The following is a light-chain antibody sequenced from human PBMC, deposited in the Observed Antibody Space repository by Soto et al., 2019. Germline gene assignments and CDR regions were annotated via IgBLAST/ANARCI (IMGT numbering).Light chain of an antibody. CDR2: LEGSGSY. CDR1: SGHSTYI. J-gene: IGLJ2*01. CDR3: ETWDTHVVV. Sequence: QPVLTQSSSASASLGSSVKLTCTLSSGHSTYIIAWHQQQPGKAPRYLMKLEGSGSYNKGSGIPDRFSGSSSGADRYLTISNLQFEDEADYYGETWDTHVVVFGGGTKRTVL. V-gene: IGLV4-60*02.